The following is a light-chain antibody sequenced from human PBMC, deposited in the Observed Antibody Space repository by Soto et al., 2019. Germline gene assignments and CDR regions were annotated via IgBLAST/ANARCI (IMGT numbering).Light chain of an antibody. CDR1: SSDVGRYNY. CDR2: DVN. V-gene: IGLV2-14*03. CDR3: CSYTTRNTLV. Sequence: QSVLTQPASVSGSPGQSITISCTGTSSDVGRYNYVSWYQQYPGKAPKLMIYDVNNRPSGVSNRFSGSKSGNTAFLTISGLQAEDEADYYCCSYTTRNTLVFGGGTKVTVL. J-gene: IGLJ2*01.